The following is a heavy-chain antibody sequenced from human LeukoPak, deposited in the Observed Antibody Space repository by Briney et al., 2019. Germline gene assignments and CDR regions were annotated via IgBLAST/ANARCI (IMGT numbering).Heavy chain of an antibody. CDR2: VWYDGSNK. CDR1: GFIFSTYG. D-gene: IGHD6-19*01. Sequence: GGSLRLSCAASGFIFSTYGMHWVRQAPGKGLEWVAIVWYDGSNKYYADSVKGRFTISRDNSKNTLYLQMNSLRPEDTSVYYCAKTGSGWYFDYWGQGTLVTVSS. CDR3: AKTGSGWYFDY. V-gene: IGHV3-30*02. J-gene: IGHJ4*02.